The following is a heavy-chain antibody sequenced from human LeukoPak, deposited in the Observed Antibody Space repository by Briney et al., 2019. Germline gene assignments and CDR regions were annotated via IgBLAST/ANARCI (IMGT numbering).Heavy chain of an antibody. J-gene: IGHJ4*02. CDR2: INPNSTTT. CDR1: GYTFAGYY. CDR3: ARVRDRMKGYKFDY. D-gene: IGHD5-18*01. Sequence: GASVKVSCKASGYTFAGYYVHWVRQAPGQGLEWMGWINPNSTTTHYAQKFQGRVTMTRDTSISTAYMELRRLRSDDTATYYCARVRDRMKGYKFDYWGQGTLVTVSS. V-gene: IGHV1-2*02.